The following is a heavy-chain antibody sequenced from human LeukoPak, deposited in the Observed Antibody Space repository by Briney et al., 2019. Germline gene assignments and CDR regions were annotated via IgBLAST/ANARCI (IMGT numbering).Heavy chain of an antibody. D-gene: IGHD3-22*01. CDR1: GGTFSSYA. Sequence: EASVKVSRKASGGTFSSYAISWVRQAPGQGLEWMGGIIPIFGTANYAQKLQGRVTMTTDTSTSTAYMELRSLRSDDTAVYYCARDVTMILGDSKYFDYWGQGTLVTVSS. J-gene: IGHJ4*02. CDR3: ARDVTMILGDSKYFDY. CDR2: IIPIFGTA. V-gene: IGHV1-69*05.